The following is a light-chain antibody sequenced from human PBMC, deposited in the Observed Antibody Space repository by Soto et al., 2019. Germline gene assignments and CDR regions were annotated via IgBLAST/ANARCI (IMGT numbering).Light chain of an antibody. V-gene: IGLV2-14*01. CDR1: SSDVGGYNH. J-gene: IGLJ3*02. CDR2: YVS. Sequence: QSTLTQPASVSGSPGQSITISCTGTSSDVGGYNHGSWYQQHPGKAPKLMIYYVSNRPSGVSNRFSGSKSGNTASLTISGLQAEAEADYYCSSYTSSSTLGFGGGTKLTVL. CDR3: SSYTSSSTLG.